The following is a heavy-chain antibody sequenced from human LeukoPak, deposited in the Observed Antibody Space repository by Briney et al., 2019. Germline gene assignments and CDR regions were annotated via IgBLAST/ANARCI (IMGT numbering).Heavy chain of an antibody. CDR1: GFTFSSFA. D-gene: IGHD6-19*01. J-gene: IGHJ4*02. CDR3: ARGPRIPVAGTYFDY. Sequence: PGGSLRLSCAASGFTFSSFAMSWIRQAPGKGLEWVSIIYSGGSTYYANSVRDRFTISRDNSKNTVYLQMNSLRAEDTAVYYCARGPRIPVAGTYFDYWGQGTLVTVSS. CDR2: IYSGGST. V-gene: IGHV3-66*01.